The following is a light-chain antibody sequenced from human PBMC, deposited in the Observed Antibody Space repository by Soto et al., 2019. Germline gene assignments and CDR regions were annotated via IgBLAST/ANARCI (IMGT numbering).Light chain of an antibody. J-gene: IGKJ1*01. V-gene: IGKV3-20*01. Sequence: EIVLTQSPGTLSLSPGERATLSCRASQSVSSSYLAWYQQKPGQAPRLLIYGASSRATGIPDRFSGSGSGTDFTLTISSLQAEDVAVYYCQQYYSTCWTFGQGTKVDIK. CDR1: QSVSSSY. CDR2: GAS. CDR3: QQYYSTCWT.